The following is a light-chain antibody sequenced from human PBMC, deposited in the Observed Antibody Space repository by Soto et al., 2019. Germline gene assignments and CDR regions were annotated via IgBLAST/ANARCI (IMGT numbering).Light chain of an antibody. Sequence: QSVLSQPPSASGAPGQRVTISCSGSRYNIGVNTVTWYQQLPRAAPKLLIHTNDQRPSGVPDRISASKSGTSASLAISGLQSEDEADYYCAAWDDSLDGYVFGTGTQLTVL. V-gene: IGLV1-44*01. CDR1: RYNIGVNT. J-gene: IGLJ1*01. CDR3: AAWDDSLDGYV. CDR2: TND.